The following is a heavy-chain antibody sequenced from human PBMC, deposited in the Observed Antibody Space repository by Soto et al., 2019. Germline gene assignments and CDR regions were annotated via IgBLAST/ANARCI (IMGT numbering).Heavy chain of an antibody. V-gene: IGHV3-23*01. J-gene: IGHJ4*02. Sequence: EVQLMESGGGLVQPGGSLTLSCAASGFTFSNYVMTWHHQAPEKGLEWVSTIPVGPTYSRDPDSVKGRFTVSRDDSKKALDLHMSGLTAEDASMYYCAKALVSGDGGEVFYYWGQGTLVTVAS. CDR1: GFTFSNYV. CDR3: AKALVSGDGGEVFYY. D-gene: IGHD2-21*02. CDR2: IPVGPTYS.